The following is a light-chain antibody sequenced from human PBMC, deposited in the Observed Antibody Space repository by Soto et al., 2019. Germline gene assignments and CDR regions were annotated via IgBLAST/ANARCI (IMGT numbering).Light chain of an antibody. V-gene: IGKV1-5*03. J-gene: IGKJ1*01. CDR2: KAS. CDR3: QQYNSYSQT. CDR1: QSISSW. Sequence: DIQMTQSPSTPSASVGDRVTITFRASQSISSWLAWYQQKPGKAPKLLIYKASSLESGVPSRFSGSGSGTEFTLTISSLQPDDFATYYCQQYNSYSQTFGQGTKVDIK.